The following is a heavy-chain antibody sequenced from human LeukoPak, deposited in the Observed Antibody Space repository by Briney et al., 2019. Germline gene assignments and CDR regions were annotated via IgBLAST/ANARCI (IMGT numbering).Heavy chain of an antibody. Sequence: SETLSLTCAVYGGSFSGYYWSWIRQPPGKGLEWIGEINHSGSTNYNPSLKSRVTISVDTSKNQFSLKLSSVTAADTAAYYCARFRDDYVWGSYRYLGVHDYWGRGTLVTVSS. CDR2: INHSGST. V-gene: IGHV4-34*01. J-gene: IGHJ4*02. CDR1: GGSFSGYY. CDR3: ARFRDDYVWGSYRYLGVHDY. D-gene: IGHD3-16*02.